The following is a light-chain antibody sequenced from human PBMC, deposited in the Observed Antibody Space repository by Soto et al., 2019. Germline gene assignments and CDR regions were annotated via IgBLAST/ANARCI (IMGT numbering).Light chain of an antibody. CDR3: SSYTNKDTLL. CDR2: DVT. V-gene: IGLV2-14*03. Sequence: QSVLTQPASVSGSPGQSITISCTGTSSDVGGYDHVSWHQQHPGKAPKLIIYDVTVRPSGISPRFSGSKSDNTASLAVSGLQPEDEADYYCSSYTNKDTLLFGGGTKLTVL. CDR1: SSDVGGYDH. J-gene: IGLJ3*02.